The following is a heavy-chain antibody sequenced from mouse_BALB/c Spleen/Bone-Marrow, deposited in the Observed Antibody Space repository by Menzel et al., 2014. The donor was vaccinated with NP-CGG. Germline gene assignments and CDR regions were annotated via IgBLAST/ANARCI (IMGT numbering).Heavy chain of an antibody. Sequence: DVKLQESGGDLVKPGGSLKLSCAASGFTFXSYGMSWVRQTPDKRLEWVATISSGGSYTYYPDSVKGRFTISRDNAKNTLYPQMSSLKSEDTAMYYCARQTYYDYDGYFDYWGQGTTLTVSS. J-gene: IGHJ2*01. CDR3: ARQTYYDYDGYFDY. V-gene: IGHV5-6*02. CDR2: ISSGGSYT. CDR1: GFTFXSYG. D-gene: IGHD2-4*01.